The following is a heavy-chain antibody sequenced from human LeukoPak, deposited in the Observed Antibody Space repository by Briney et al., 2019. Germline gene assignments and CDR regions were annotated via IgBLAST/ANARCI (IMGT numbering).Heavy chain of an antibody. Sequence: GGSLRLSCAASGFTFSSYAITWVRQAPGKELEWVSAVSSNGAKTYYADSVKGRFTISRDNSKNTLYLQMNSLRAEDTAVYYCAKSESGSYSGDFDYWGQGTLVTVSS. CDR2: VSSNGAKT. V-gene: IGHV3-23*01. J-gene: IGHJ4*02. CDR1: GFTFSSYA. D-gene: IGHD3-10*01. CDR3: AKSESGSYSGDFDY.